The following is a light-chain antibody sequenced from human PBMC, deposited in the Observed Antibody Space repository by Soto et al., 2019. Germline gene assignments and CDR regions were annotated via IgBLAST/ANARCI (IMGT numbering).Light chain of an antibody. Sequence: EIVLTQSRASLSLSPGERAIVSCRASQSVSSYLAWYQQKPGQAPRLLIYDASNRATGIPARFSGSGSGTDFALTISSLEPEDFAVYYCEQRGNCPSLTFGGGTKVEIK. CDR1: QSVSSY. CDR2: DAS. J-gene: IGKJ4*01. V-gene: IGKV3-11*01. CDR3: EQRGNCPSLT.